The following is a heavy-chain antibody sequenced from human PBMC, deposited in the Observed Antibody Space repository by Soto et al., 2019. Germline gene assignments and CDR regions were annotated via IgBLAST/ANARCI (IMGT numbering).Heavy chain of an antibody. Sequence: QVQLQESGPGLVKPSQTLSLTCTVSGGSISSGGYYWSWIRQHPGKGLEWIGYIYYSGRTYYNPSLKSRVTLSVDRSKNQSTLKLSSVTAADTAVHYCARAPFSSYDYDSSGYYNTYYFDYWGQGTLVTVSS. CDR3: ARAPFSSYDYDSSGYYNTYYFDY. CDR2: IYYSGRT. V-gene: IGHV4-31*03. D-gene: IGHD3-22*01. CDR1: GGSISSGGYY. J-gene: IGHJ4*02.